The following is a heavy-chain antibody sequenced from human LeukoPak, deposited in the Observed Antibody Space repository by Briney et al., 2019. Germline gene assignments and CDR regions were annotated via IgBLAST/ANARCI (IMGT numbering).Heavy chain of an antibody. CDR2: ISYSGST. CDR1: GGSFSGYF. D-gene: IGHD2/OR15-2a*01. CDR3: AAWQILLFDY. V-gene: IGHV4-59*03. Sequence: PSETLSLTCAVYGGSFSGYFRSWIRQPPGKGLEWIGYISYSGSTNYSPSLKSRVTISIDTSKNQISLTLSSVSAADTAVYYCAAWQILLFDYWGQGTLVTVSS. J-gene: IGHJ4*02.